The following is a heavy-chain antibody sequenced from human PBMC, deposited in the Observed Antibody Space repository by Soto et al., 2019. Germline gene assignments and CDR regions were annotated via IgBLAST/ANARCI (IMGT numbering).Heavy chain of an antibody. V-gene: IGHV1-18*01. D-gene: IGHD2-2*01. CDR1: GYTFTSYG. Sequence: ASVKVSCKASGYTFTSYGISWVRQAPGQGLEWMGWISAYNGNTNYAQKLQGRVTMTTDTSTSTAYMELRSLRSDDTAVYYCARDTPLGYCSSTSCYYFDYWGQGTLVTVSS. CDR3: ARDTPLGYCSSTSCYYFDY. J-gene: IGHJ4*02. CDR2: ISAYNGNT.